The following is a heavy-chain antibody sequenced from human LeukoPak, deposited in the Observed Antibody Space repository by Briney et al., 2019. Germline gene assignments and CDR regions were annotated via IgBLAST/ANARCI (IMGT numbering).Heavy chain of an antibody. V-gene: IGHV3-21*01. Sequence: PGSSLRLSCAASGFTFSIYAMNWVRQAPGQGLEWVSSISSNSSYIYYAQKVKGRVTITRDNAKNSLYLKMNSLRSEDTAVYYCARDEQWLALGTFDYWGQGTLVTVSS. CDR3: ARDEQWLALGTFDY. CDR2: ISSNSSYI. D-gene: IGHD6-19*01. CDR1: GFTFSIYA. J-gene: IGHJ4*02.